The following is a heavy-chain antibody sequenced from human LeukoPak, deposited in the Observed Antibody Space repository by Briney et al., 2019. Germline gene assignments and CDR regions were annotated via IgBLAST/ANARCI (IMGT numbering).Heavy chain of an antibody. CDR2: IYYTGSV. D-gene: IGHD1-7*01. Sequence: SETLSLTCTFSGASISTGGYYWTWIRQPPGEGLEWIGYIYYTGSVDYNPSLKSRLTISLDTSKNQFSLKLNSVTAADTAVYYCVRGGNYLFDYWGQGTLVTVSS. CDR3: VRGGNYLFDY. J-gene: IGHJ4*02. CDR1: GASISTGGYY. V-gene: IGHV4-31*03.